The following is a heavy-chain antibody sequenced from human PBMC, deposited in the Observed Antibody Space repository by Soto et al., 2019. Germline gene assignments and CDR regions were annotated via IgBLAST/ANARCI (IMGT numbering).Heavy chain of an antibody. D-gene: IGHD3-3*01. Sequence: ASVKVSCKASGYTFTSHGISWVRQAPGQGLEWMGWISAYNGNTNYAQKLQGRVTMTTDTSTSTAYMELRSLRSDDTAVYYCARDRDFWSGYYGMDVWGQGTTVTVSS. J-gene: IGHJ6*02. CDR1: GYTFTSHG. CDR3: ARDRDFWSGYYGMDV. CDR2: ISAYNGNT. V-gene: IGHV1-18*01.